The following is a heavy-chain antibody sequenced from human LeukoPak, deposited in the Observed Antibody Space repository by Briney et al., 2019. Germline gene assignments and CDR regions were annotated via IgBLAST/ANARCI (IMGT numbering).Heavy chain of an antibody. J-gene: IGHJ5*02. CDR1: GGSIDRKY. V-gene: IGHV4-59*08. CDR3: ARQSSRRLWFGELFRVVWFDP. D-gene: IGHD3-10*01. Sequence: SETLSLTCTVSGGSIDRKYWSWIRQPPGKGLEWIGYMHDSGSVTYNPSLKSRVAMSVDTSNTQFSLKLSSVTPADTAVYYCARQSSRRLWFGELFRVVWFDPWGQGTLVTVSS. CDR2: MHDSGSV.